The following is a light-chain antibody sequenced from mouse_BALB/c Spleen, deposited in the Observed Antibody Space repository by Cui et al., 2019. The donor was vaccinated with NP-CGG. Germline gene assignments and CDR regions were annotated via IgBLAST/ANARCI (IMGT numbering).Light chain of an antibody. V-gene: IGLV1*01. CDR2: GTN. CDR3: ALWYSNHWV. J-gene: IGLJ1*01. CDR1: TGAVTTNNY. Sequence: AVWTRESATTTSPGETVTLTCRSSTGAVTTNNYANWVQEKPDHLFTGLIGGTNNRAPGVPARFSGSLIGDKAALTITGAQTEDEAIYFCALWYSNHWVFGGGTKLTVL.